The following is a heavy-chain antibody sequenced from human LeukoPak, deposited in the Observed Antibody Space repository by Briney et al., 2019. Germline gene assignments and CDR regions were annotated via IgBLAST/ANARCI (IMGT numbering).Heavy chain of an antibody. J-gene: IGHJ4*02. CDR3: ARALHLYGDYDLDY. CDR1: GYTFTSYA. Sequence: ASVKVSCKASGYTFTSYAMHWVRQAPGQRLEWMGWINAGNGNTKYSQEFQGRVTITRDTSASTAYMELSSLRSEDMAVYYCARALHLYGDYDLDYWGQGTLVTVSS. V-gene: IGHV1-3*03. CDR2: INAGNGNT. D-gene: IGHD4-17*01.